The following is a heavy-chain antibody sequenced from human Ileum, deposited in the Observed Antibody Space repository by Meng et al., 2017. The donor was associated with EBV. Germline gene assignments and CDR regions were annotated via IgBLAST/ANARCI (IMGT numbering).Heavy chain of an antibody. Sequence: QVQVEQSGAEVKKPGSSVKVSCKASGGTFRNSAISWVRQAPGQGLEWMGGIIPMFGAPDYAQRFQDRVTITADESTSTVYMELNSLRSEDTAVYYCARESGRGYSSDYWGQGTLVTVSS. CDR3: ARESGRGYSSDY. J-gene: IGHJ4*02. D-gene: IGHD5-18*01. V-gene: IGHV1-69*01. CDR1: GGTFRNSA. CDR2: IIPMFGAP.